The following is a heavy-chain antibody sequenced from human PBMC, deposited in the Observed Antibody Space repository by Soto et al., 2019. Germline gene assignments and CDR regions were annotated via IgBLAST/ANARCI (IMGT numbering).Heavy chain of an antibody. CDR2: VYLSGST. J-gene: IGHJ6*01. CDR1: GGTTRSYF. D-gene: IGHD5-12*01. Sequence: TEPLSPTCTISGGTTRSYFWSWILQTPGKGLEWIGYVYLSGSTNYNPSLRSRVLISIDTSRNQFSLKLNSVTAADTAVYYCTRDLDIGHRGYAQSNVWGQGKTVT. V-gene: IGHV4-59*01. CDR3: TRDLDIGHRGYAQSNV.